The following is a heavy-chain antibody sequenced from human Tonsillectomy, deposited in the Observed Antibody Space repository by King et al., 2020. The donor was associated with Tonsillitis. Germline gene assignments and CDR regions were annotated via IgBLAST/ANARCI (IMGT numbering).Heavy chain of an antibody. CDR1: GFSLSTSRMR. D-gene: IGHD2-2*01. Sequence: VTLKESGPALVKPTQTLTLTCTFSGFSLSTSRMRVSWIRQPPGKALEWLARIDWDDDKFYSTSLKTRLTISKDTSKNQVVLTMTNMDPVDTATYYCARRSLYCSSTNCYSFCDYWGQGTLVTVSS. V-gene: IGHV2-70*04. J-gene: IGHJ4*02. CDR3: ARRSLYCSSTNCYSFCDY. CDR2: IDWDDDK.